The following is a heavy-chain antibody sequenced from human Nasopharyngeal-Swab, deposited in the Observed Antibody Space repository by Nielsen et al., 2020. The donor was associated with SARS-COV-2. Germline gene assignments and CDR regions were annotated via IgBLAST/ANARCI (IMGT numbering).Heavy chain of an antibody. CDR1: GFTFSSYS. Sequence: GESLKISCAASGFTFSSYSMNWVRQAPGKGLEWVSSISSSSSYIYYADSVKGRFTISRDNAKNSLYLQMNSLRAEDTAVYYCARGQGYSYGSYFDYWGQGTLVTVSS. J-gene: IGHJ4*02. CDR2: ISSSSSYI. V-gene: IGHV3-21*01. D-gene: IGHD5-18*01. CDR3: ARGQGYSYGSYFDY.